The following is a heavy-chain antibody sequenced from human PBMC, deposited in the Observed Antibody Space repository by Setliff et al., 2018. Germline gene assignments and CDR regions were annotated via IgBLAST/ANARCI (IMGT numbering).Heavy chain of an antibody. D-gene: IGHD3-3*01. CDR1: GFTFSSSA. Sequence: PGGSLRLSCAASGFTFSSSAMSWVRQAPGKGLEWVSGIARGSRVTYYADSVKGRFTISRDSSKNTLYLQMNSLRAEDTAVYYCARDGYYNFWSGPSLAPNWFDPWGQGTLVTVSS. V-gene: IGHV3-23*01. CDR3: ARDGYYNFWSGPSLAPNWFDP. CDR2: IARGSRVT. J-gene: IGHJ5*02.